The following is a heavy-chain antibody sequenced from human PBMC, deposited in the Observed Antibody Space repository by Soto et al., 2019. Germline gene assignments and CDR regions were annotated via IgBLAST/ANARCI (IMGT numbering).Heavy chain of an antibody. CDR3: ARDLEPTGYYGMDI. J-gene: IGHJ6*02. V-gene: IGHV1-18*04. CDR1: GYTFTSYG. Sequence: ASVKVSCKASGYTFTSYGISWVRQAPGQGLEWMGWISAYNGNTNYAQKLQGRVTMTTDTSTSTAYMELRSLRSDDTAVYYCARDLEPTGYYGMDIWGQGTMVTVSS. CDR2: ISAYNGNT.